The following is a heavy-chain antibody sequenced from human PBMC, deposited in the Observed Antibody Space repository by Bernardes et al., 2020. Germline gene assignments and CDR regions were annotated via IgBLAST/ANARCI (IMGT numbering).Heavy chain of an antibody. CDR3: ARAANYYDFWSGYLGYYYYMDV. D-gene: IGHD3-3*01. V-gene: IGHV4-34*01. CDR2: INHSGST. CDR1: GGSFSGYY. J-gene: IGHJ6*03. Sequence: SETLSLTCAVYGGSFSGYYWSWIRQPPGKGLEWIGEINHSGSTNYNPSLKSRVTISVDTSKNQFSLKLSSVTAADTAVYYCARAANYYDFWSGYLGYYYYMDVWGKGTTVTVSS.